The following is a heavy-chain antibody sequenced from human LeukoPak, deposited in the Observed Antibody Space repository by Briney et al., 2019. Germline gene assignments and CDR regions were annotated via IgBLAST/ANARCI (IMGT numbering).Heavy chain of an antibody. CDR1: GGSFSGYY. CDR3: ARGGRIAAAGTRDYFDY. D-gene: IGHD6-13*01. J-gene: IGHJ4*02. V-gene: IGHV4-34*01. Sequence: SETLSLTCAVYGGSFSGYYWSWIRQPPGKGLEWIGEINHSGSTNYNPSLKNRVTISVDTSKNQFSLKLSSVTAADTAVYYCARGGRIAAAGTRDYFDYWGQGTLVTVSS. CDR2: INHSGST.